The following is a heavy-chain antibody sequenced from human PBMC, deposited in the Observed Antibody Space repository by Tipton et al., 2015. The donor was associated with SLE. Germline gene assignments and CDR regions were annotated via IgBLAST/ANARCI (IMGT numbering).Heavy chain of an antibody. J-gene: IGHJ3*02. Sequence: SLRLSCAASGFTFSDYYMSWIRQAPGKGLEWVSYISSSSSYTNYADSVKGRFTISRDNAKNSLYLQMNSLRAEDTAVYYCARNMGSGWSDAFDIWGQGTMVTVSS. V-gene: IGHV3-11*06. CDR2: ISSSSSYT. CDR1: GFTFSDYY. CDR3: ARNMGSGWSDAFDI. D-gene: IGHD6-19*01.